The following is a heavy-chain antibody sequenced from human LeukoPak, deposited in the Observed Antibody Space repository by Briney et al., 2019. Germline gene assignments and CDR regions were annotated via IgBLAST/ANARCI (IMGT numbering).Heavy chain of an antibody. J-gene: IGHJ4*02. CDR1: GFTVSSNS. Sequence: GGSLRLSCTVSGFTVSSNSMSWVRQAPGKGLEWVSFIYSDNTHYSDSVKGRFTISRDNSKNTLYLQMNSLRAEDTAVYYCAKGVARFVYGALLDYRGQATMVTVSS. CDR3: AKGVARFVYGALLDY. CDR2: IYSDNT. D-gene: IGHD4/OR15-4a*01. V-gene: IGHV3-53*01.